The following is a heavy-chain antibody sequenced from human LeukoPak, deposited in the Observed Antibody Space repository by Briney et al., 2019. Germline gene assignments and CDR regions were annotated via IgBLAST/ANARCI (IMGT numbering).Heavy chain of an antibody. V-gene: IGHV4-31*03. CDR1: GGSISSGGYY. CDR3: ARGLLRWLQLPGFDY. D-gene: IGHD5-12*01. J-gene: IGHJ4*02. CDR2: IYYSGST. Sequence: SQTLSLTCTVSGGSISSGGYYWSWIRQHPGKGLEWIGYIYYSGSTYYNPSLKSRVTISVDTSKNQFSLKLSSVTAADTAVYYCARGLLRWLQLPGFDYWGQGTLVTVSS.